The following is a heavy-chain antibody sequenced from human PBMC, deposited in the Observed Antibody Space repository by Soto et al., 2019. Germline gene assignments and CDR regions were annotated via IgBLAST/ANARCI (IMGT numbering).Heavy chain of an antibody. Sequence: GGSLRLSCAASGFTFSSYSMNWVRQAPGKGLEWVSYISSSSSTIYYADSVKGRFTISRDNAKNSLYLQMNSLRAEDTAVYYCARDLAVRGGENWFDPWGQGTLVTVSS. V-gene: IGHV3-48*04. CDR3: ARDLAVRGGENWFDP. CDR2: ISSSSSTI. J-gene: IGHJ5*02. CDR1: GFTFSSYS. D-gene: IGHD3-10*01.